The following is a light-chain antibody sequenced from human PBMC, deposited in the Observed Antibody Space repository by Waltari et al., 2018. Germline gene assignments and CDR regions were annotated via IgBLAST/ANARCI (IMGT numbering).Light chain of an antibody. Sequence: QSALTQPASVSGPPGQSITIFCTGTSSDVGGSSSVSWYQQHPGKAPNLIIFDVTNRASGVSNRFSGSKSGNTAFLTISGLQTEDEADYYCSSYTTSSTQVFGGGTRLTVL. CDR2: DVT. J-gene: IGLJ2*01. CDR3: SSYTTSSTQV. CDR1: SSDVGGSSS. V-gene: IGLV2-14*03.